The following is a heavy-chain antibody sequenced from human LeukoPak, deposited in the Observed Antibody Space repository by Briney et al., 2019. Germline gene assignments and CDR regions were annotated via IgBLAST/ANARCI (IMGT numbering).Heavy chain of an antibody. Sequence: GASVKVSCKASGYTFTSYGISWVRQAPGQGLEWMGIINPSGGSTIYAQKFQGRITMTRDTSTSTVYMELSSLRSEDTAVYYCARSKTIFGVVMPGDPFSGSRDWGQGTLVTVSS. D-gene: IGHD3-3*01. CDR1: GYTFTSYG. V-gene: IGHV1-46*01. CDR3: ARSKTIFGVVMPGDPFSGSRD. CDR2: INPSGGST. J-gene: IGHJ4*02.